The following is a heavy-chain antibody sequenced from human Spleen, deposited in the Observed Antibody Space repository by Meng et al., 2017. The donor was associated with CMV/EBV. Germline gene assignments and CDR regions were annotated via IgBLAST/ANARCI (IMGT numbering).Heavy chain of an antibody. J-gene: IGHJ4*02. D-gene: IGHD3-3*01. V-gene: IGHV4-34*01. CDR1: SCSGYY. CDR2: INHSGSI. Sequence: SCSGYYWSWIRQPPGKGLEWIGEINHSGSINYNPSLKSRVTISVDTSRNQFSLKMNSVTAADTAVYYCARGLLDDFWSGYTIDYFDYWGQGTLVTVSS. CDR3: ARGLLDDFWSGYTIDYFDY.